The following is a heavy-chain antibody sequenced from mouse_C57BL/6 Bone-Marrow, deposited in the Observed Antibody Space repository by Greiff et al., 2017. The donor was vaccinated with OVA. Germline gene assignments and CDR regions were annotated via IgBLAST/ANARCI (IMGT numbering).Heavy chain of an antibody. Sequence: QVQLQQPGAELVRPGSSVKLSCKASGYTFTSYWMHWVKQRPIQGLEWIGNIDPSDSETHYNQKFKDKATLTVDKSSSTAYMQLSSLTSEDSAVYYCARMRGGYSAWFAYWGQGTLVTVSA. V-gene: IGHV1-52*01. CDR2: IDPSDSET. J-gene: IGHJ3*01. CDR1: GYTFTSYW. CDR3: ARMRGGYSAWFAY. D-gene: IGHD2-3*01.